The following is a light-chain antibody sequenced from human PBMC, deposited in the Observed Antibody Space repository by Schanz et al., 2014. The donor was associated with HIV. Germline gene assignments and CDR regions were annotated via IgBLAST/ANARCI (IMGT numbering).Light chain of an antibody. CDR3: QHSYSAPYT. CDR1: QNISTY. V-gene: IGKV1-39*01. J-gene: IGKJ3*01. CDR2: GAS. Sequence: DIQMTQSPSSLSASVGDNVTITCRASQNISTYLNWYQQRPGKAPKLLIHGASNLQSGVTSRFSGSGSGTHFTLTIRSLQPEDFATYYCQHSYSAPYTFGPGTKIDVK.